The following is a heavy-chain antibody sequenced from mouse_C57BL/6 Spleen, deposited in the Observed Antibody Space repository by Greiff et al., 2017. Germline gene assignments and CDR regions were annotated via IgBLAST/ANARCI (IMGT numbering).Heavy chain of an antibody. CDR1: GFNIKDYY. Sequence: VQLKQSGAELVKPGASVKLSCTASGFNIKDYYMHWVKQRPEQGLEWIGRIDPEDGETKYAPKFQGKATITADTSSNTAYLQLSSLTSEDTAVYYCAREDGIHRDCFAYWGQGTPLTVSS. D-gene: IGHD5-2*01. CDR3: AREDGIHRDCFAY. V-gene: IGHV14-2*01. CDR2: IDPEDGET. J-gene: IGHJ2*01.